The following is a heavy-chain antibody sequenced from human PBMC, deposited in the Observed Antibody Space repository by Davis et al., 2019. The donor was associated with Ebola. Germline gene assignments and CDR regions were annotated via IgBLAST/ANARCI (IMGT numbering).Heavy chain of an antibody. Sequence: PGGSLRLSCAASGFTFSSYAMHWVRQAPGKGLEWVAVISYDGSNKYYADSVKGRFTISRDNSKNTLYLQMNSLRDEDTAVYYCARDAEYSSSWYDYWGQGTLVTVSS. D-gene: IGHD6-13*01. J-gene: IGHJ4*02. CDR2: ISYDGSNK. CDR1: GFTFSSYA. CDR3: ARDAEYSSSWYDY. V-gene: IGHV3-30-3*01.